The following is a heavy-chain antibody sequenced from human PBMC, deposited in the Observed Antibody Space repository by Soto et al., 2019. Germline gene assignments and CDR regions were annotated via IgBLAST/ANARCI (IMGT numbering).Heavy chain of an antibody. Sequence: APAKVSCKASGYTFTSYYMHWVRQAPGQGLEWMGIINPSGGSTSYAQKFQGRVTMTRDTSTSTVYMELSSLRSEDTAVYYCARATYYYDSSGYSDYWGQGNLVTGSS. CDR2: INPSGGST. CDR3: ARATYYYDSSGYSDY. V-gene: IGHV1-46*01. J-gene: IGHJ4*02. CDR1: GYTFTSYY. D-gene: IGHD3-22*01.